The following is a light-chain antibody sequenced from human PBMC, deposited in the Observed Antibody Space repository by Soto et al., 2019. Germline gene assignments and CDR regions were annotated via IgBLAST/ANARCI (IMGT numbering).Light chain of an antibody. J-gene: IGKJ4*01. CDR2: GSS. CDR1: QNIRSNY. Sequence: EIVLTQSPGTLSLSPGQRATLSCRASQNIRSNYVAWYQQKPGQAPRLLIFGSSSTATGIPDRFSASGSGTDFTLTISRLEPEEFAVYYCQQYGYEPLTFGGGTKVEI. V-gene: IGKV3-20*01. CDR3: QQYGYEPLT.